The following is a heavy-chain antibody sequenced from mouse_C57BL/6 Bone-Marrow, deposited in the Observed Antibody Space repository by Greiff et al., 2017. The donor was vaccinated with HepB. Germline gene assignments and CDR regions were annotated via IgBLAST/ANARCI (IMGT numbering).Heavy chain of an antibody. V-gene: IGHV5-9-1*02. CDR3: TRDKGDYPYFDY. D-gene: IGHD2-4*01. Sequence: EVQLQESGEGLVKPGGSLKLSCAASGFTFSSYAMSWVRQTPEKRLEWVAYISSGGDYIYYADTVKGRFTISRDNARNTLYLQMSSLKSEDTAMYYCTRDKGDYPYFDYWGQGTTLTVSS. J-gene: IGHJ2*01. CDR1: GFTFSSYA. CDR2: ISSGGDYI.